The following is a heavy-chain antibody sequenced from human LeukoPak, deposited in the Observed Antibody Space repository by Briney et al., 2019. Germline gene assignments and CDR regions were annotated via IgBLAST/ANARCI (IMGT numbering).Heavy chain of an antibody. J-gene: IGHJ4*02. CDR3: ANWIGSSSRDY. CDR1: GFTFSTYS. V-gene: IGHV3-23*01. Sequence: GGSLRLSCAASGFTFSTYSMTWVRPAPGKGLEWVSGINSNGDEIYYADSVRGRFTISRDNSNNALYLQMDSLRAEDTAVYYCANWIGSSSRDYWGQGTLVTVSS. D-gene: IGHD6-6*01. CDR2: INSNGDEI.